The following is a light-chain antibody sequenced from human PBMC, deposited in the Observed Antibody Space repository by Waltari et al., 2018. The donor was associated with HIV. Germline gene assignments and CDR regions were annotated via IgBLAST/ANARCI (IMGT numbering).Light chain of an antibody. V-gene: IGLV1-47*01. CDR3: AAWDDSLSGHVV. CDR1: SSNIGSNY. J-gene: IGLJ2*01. Sequence: QSVLTQPPSASGTHGQRVTISCSGSSSNIGSNYVYWYQQRPGTAPKLLIYRSNQRPSGVPGRFSGSKSGTSASLAIGGLRSEDEADYYCAAWDDSLSGHVVFGGGTKLTVL. CDR2: RSN.